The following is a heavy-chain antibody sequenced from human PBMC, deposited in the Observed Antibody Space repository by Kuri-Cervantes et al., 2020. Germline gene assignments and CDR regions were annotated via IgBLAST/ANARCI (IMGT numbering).Heavy chain of an antibody. CDR1: GYTLTELS. CDR3: ATVKAYYDILTGYYSENYYFDY. Sequence: ASVKVSCKVSGYTLTELSMHWVRQAPGKGLEWMGGFDPEDGETIYAQKFQGSVTMTEDTSTDTAYMELSSLRSEDTAVYYCATVKAYYDILTGYYSENYYFDYWGQGTLVTVSS. D-gene: IGHD3-9*01. J-gene: IGHJ4*02. V-gene: IGHV1-24*01. CDR2: FDPEDGET.